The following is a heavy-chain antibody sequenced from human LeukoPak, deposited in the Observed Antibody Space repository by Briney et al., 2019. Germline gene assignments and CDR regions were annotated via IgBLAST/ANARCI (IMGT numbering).Heavy chain of an antibody. CDR3: ARVRGAARTFGY. J-gene: IGHJ4*02. D-gene: IGHD6-6*01. Sequence: GGSLRLSCAASGYTFISYGVSWVRQAPGQGLEWMGWISAYNGNTKYVQNLQGRVTMTTDTSTSTAYMELRSLRSDDTAVYYCARVRGAARTFGYWGQGTLVTVSS. V-gene: IGHV1-18*01. CDR2: ISAYNGNT. CDR1: GYTFISYG.